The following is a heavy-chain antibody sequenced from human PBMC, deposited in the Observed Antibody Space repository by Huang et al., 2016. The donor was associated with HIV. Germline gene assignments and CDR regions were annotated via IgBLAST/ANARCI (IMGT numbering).Heavy chain of an antibody. CDR3: AKGGAGYHNGPEY. D-gene: IGHD2-8*01. Sequence: QVRLVESGGGVVQPGGSLTLSCEASGVTFSTFGMHWVRQAPGKGREWVADIRFDGNKKVYEESLKGRFTIFRENSKNTVYLEMNSLTGEDTAMYFCAKGGAGYHNGPEYWGQGTQVIVS. CDR2: IRFDGNKK. V-gene: IGHV3-30*02. CDR1: GVTFSTFG. J-gene: IGHJ4*02.